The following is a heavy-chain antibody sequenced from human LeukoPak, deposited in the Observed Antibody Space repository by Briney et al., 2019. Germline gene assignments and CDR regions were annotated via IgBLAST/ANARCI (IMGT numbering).Heavy chain of an antibody. V-gene: IGHV4-34*01. J-gene: IGHJ6*02. CDR3: ARGPVLRFLEWLSSYYYYYGMDV. Sequence: SETLSLTCAVYGGSFSGYYWSWIRQPPGKGLEWIGEINHSGSTNYNPSLKSRVTISVDTSKNQFSLKLSSVTAADTAVYYCARGPVLRFLEWLSSYYYYYGMDVWGQGTTVTVSS. CDR2: INHSGST. D-gene: IGHD3-3*01. CDR1: GGSFSGYY.